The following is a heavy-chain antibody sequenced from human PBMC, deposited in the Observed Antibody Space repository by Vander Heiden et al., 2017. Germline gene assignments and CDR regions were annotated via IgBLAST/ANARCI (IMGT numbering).Heavy chain of an antibody. CDR3: ARLYGSGSYYNVGPSDY. V-gene: IGHV3-21*01. Sequence: EVQLVESGGGLVTPGGSLRLSRAASGFTFSSYSLNWARPAPGKGLEWVSSISSSSSYIYYADSVKGRFTISRDNAKNSLYLQMNSLRAEDTAVYYCARLYGSGSYYNVGPSDYWGQGTLVTVSS. D-gene: IGHD3-10*01. CDR2: ISSSSSYI. CDR1: GFTFSSYS. J-gene: IGHJ4*02.